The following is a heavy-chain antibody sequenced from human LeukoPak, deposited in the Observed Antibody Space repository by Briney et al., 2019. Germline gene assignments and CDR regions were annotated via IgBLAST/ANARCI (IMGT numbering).Heavy chain of an antibody. D-gene: IGHD5-18*01. CDR2: ISSSGSTI. J-gene: IGHJ4*02. V-gene: IGHV3-48*03. CDR3: ARIAGGYSYGPEFDY. CDR1: GFTFSSYE. Sequence: GGTLRLSCAASGFTFSSYEMNWVRQAPGKGLEWVSYISSSGSTIYYADSVKGRFTISRDNAKNSLYLQMNSLRAEDTAVYYCARIAGGYSYGPEFDYWGQGTLVTVSS.